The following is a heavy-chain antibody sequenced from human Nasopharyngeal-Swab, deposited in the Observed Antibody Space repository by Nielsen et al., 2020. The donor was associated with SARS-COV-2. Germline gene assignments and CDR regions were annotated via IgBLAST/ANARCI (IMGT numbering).Heavy chain of an antibody. J-gene: IGHJ4*02. CDR3: ARTSSGRRFDY. Sequence: GSLRLSCAVYGGSFSGYYWSWIRQPPGKGLEWIGEINHSGSTNYNPSLMSRVTISVDTSKNQFSLKLSSVTAADTAVYYCARTSSGRRFDYWGQGTLVTVSS. V-gene: IGHV4-34*01. D-gene: IGHD6-25*01. CDR2: INHSGST. CDR1: GGSFSGYY.